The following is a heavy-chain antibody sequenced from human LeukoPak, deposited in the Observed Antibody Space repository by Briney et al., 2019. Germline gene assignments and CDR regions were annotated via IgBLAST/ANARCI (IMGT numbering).Heavy chain of an antibody. D-gene: IGHD7-27*01. CDR2: IYYIGGT. CDR1: GGSISSYY. V-gene: IGHV4-59*01. J-gene: IGHJ3*02. CDR3: ARQRSSLGDAFDI. Sequence: SETLSLTCTVSGGSISSYYWSWIRQPPGKGLEWIGYIYYIGGTNYNPSLKSRVTISVDTSKNQFSLKLTSVTAADTAVYYCARQRSSLGDAFDIWGQGTMVTVSS.